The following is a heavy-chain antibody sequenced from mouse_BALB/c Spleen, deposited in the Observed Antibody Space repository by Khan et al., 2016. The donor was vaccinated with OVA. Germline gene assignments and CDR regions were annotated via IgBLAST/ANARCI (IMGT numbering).Heavy chain of an antibody. CDR3: ACELRGFAY. D-gene: IGHD1-1*01. CDR2: ISYSGNT. Sequence: EVQLQESGPSLVKPSQTLSLTCSVTGDSITRGYWNWIRKFPGNNLDYMGYISYSGNTYCNPSLKSRISITRDTSKNQYYLQLNSVTTDDTAAYYCACELRGFAYWGQGTLVTVSA. J-gene: IGHJ3*01. V-gene: IGHV3-8*02. CDR1: GDSITRGY.